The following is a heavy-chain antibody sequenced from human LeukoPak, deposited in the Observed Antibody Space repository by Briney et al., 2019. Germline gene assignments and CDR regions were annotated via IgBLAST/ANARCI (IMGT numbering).Heavy chain of an antibody. J-gene: IGHJ4*02. CDR1: GGSISSSSYY. Sequence: PSETLSLTCTVSGGSISSSSYYWGWIRQPPGKGLEWIGYIYYSGSTNYNPSLKSRVTISVDTSKNQFSLKLSSVTAADTAVYYCARENGSESELDYWGQGTLVTVSS. D-gene: IGHD3-10*01. CDR2: IYYSGST. CDR3: ARENGSESELDY. V-gene: IGHV4-61*01.